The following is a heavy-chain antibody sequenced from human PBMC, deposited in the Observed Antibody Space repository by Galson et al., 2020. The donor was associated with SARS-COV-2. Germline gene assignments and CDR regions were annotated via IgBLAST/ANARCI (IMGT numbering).Heavy chain of an antibody. V-gene: IGHV3-53*01. J-gene: IGHJ2*01. Sequence: GGSLRLSCAASGFTVSSNYMSWVRQAPGKGLEWVSVIYSGGSTYYADSVKGRFTISRDNSKNTLYLQMNSLRAEDTAVYYCARAYQAVTPWWYFDLWGRGTLVTVSS. CDR3: ARAYQAVTPWWYFDL. CDR1: GFTVSSNY. CDR2: IYSGGST. D-gene: IGHD5-18*01.